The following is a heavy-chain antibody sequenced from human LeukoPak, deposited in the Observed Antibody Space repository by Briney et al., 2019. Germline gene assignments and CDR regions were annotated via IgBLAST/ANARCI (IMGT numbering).Heavy chain of an antibody. CDR2: ISNDGSNK. J-gene: IGHJ6*03. V-gene: IGHV3-30*18. CDR3: AKDKGLWFGELLGLNYYMDV. Sequence: HPGGSLRLSCAASGITFSSYGMHWVRQAPGKGLEWVAVISNDGSNKYYADSVKGRFTISRDNSKNTLYVQMNSLRAEDTAVYYCAKDKGLWFGELLGLNYYMDVWGKGTTVTVSS. CDR1: GITFSSYG. D-gene: IGHD3-10*01.